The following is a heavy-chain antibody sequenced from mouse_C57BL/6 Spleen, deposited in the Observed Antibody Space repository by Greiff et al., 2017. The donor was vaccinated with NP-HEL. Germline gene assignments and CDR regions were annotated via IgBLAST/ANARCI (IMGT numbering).Heavy chain of an antibody. CDR3: ARSGYYGSSYTWFAY. Sequence: QVQLQQPGAELVMPGASVKLSCKASGYTFTSYWMHWVKQRPGQGLEWIGEIDPSDSYTNYNQKFKGKSTLTVDKSSSTAYMQLSSLTSEDSAVYYCARSGYYGSSYTWFAYWGQGTLVTVSA. CDR2: IDPSDSYT. V-gene: IGHV1-69*01. J-gene: IGHJ3*01. CDR1: GYTFTSYW. D-gene: IGHD1-1*01.